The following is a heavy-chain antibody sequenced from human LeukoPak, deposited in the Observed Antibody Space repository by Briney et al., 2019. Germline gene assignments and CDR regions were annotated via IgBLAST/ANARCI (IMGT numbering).Heavy chain of an antibody. CDR1: GGSISSYY. CDR2: TNHSGST. CDR3: ARGLRHCSSTSCYRLYYYYMDV. Sequence: SETLSLTCTVSGGSISSYYWSWIRQPPGKGLEWIGETNHSGSTNYNPSLKSRVTISVDTSKNQFSLKLSSVTAADTAVYYCARGLRHCSSTSCYRLYYYYMDVWGKGTTVTVSS. V-gene: IGHV4-34*01. D-gene: IGHD2-2*01. J-gene: IGHJ6*03.